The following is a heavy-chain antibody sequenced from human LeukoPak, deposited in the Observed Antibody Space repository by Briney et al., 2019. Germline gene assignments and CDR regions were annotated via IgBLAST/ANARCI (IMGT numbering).Heavy chain of an antibody. V-gene: IGHV4-34*01. Sequence: SETLSLTCAVYGGSFSGYYWSWIRQPPGKGLEWIGEINHSGSTNYNPSLKSRVTISVDTSKNQFSLKLSSVTAADTAVYYCARGHGGNIGDYWGQGTLVTVSS. CDR3: ARGHGGNIGDY. CDR1: GGSFSGYY. D-gene: IGHD2-15*01. J-gene: IGHJ4*02. CDR2: INHSGST.